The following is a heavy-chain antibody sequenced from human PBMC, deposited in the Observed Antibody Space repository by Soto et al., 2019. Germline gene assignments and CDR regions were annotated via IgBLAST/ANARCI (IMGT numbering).Heavy chain of an antibody. D-gene: IGHD3-3*01. CDR2: IHYSGTT. CDR3: VRDPGGDWSGYWFDP. Sequence: QVQLQELGPGLVKPSETLSLTCTVSGASVTSGGYFWSWIRQPPGKGLEWIGYIHYSGTTKYNPSLKSRVTTSVGMSTNQFSLELRSVTAADTAVYYCVRDPGGDWSGYWFDPWGQGTLVTVSS. CDR1: GASVTSGGYF. J-gene: IGHJ5*02. V-gene: IGHV4-61*08.